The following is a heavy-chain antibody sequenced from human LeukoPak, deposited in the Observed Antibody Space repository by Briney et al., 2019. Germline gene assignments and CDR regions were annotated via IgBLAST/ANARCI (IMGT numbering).Heavy chain of an antibody. Sequence: SVKVSCKASGGTFSSYAIGWVRQAPGQGLEWMGGIIPIFGTANYAQKFQGRVTITADESTSTAYMELSSLRSEDTAVYYCARDLGRGSSYFDYWGQGTLVTVSS. CDR3: ARDLGRGSSYFDY. J-gene: IGHJ4*02. V-gene: IGHV1-69*13. CDR2: IIPIFGTA. D-gene: IGHD6-13*01. CDR1: GGTFSSYA.